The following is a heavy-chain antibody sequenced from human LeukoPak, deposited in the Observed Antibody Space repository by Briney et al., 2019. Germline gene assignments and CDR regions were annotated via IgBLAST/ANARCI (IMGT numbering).Heavy chain of an antibody. Sequence: SVKVSCKASGGTFSSYAISWVRQAPGQGLEWMGGIIPIFGTANYAQKFQGRVTITTDESTSTAYMELSSLRSEDTAVYYCASSSRRYCTNGVCQYYFDYWGQGTLVTVSS. D-gene: IGHD2-8*01. CDR3: ASSSRRYCTNGVCQYYFDY. CDR1: GGTFSSYA. CDR2: IIPIFGTA. J-gene: IGHJ4*02. V-gene: IGHV1-69*05.